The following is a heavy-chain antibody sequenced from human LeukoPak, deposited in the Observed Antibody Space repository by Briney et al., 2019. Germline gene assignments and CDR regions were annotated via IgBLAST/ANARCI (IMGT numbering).Heavy chain of an antibody. CDR1: GFTFSTYW. D-gene: IGHD2-15*01. CDR2: IKQDGSEK. Sequence: PGGSLRLSCAASGFTFSTYWMSWVRQVPGKGLEWVANIKQDGSEKYSVDSTRGRFTISRDNAKNSVYLQMNSLRAEDTAVYYCARDGEQLLLDAFDIWGQGTMVTVSS. V-gene: IGHV3-7*01. J-gene: IGHJ3*02. CDR3: ARDGEQLLLDAFDI.